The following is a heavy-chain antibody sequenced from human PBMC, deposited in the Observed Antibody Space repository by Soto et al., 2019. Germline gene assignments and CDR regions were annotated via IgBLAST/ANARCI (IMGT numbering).Heavy chain of an antibody. CDR3: ARGGTPIDY. CDR2: ISAYNGNT. V-gene: IGHV1-18*01. Sequence: QVQLVQSGAEVKKPGASVKVSCKASGYTFTNFGISWVRQAPGQGLEWMGWISAYNGNTNYAQKFQGRVTMTTDTATSTAYRVVRSLRFDATAVYYWARGGTPIDYWGQGTLVTVSS. J-gene: IGHJ4*02. D-gene: IGHD3-16*01. CDR1: GYTFTNFG.